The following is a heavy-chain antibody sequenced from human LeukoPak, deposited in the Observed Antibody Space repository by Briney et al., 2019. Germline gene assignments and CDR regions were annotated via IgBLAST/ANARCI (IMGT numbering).Heavy chain of an antibody. V-gene: IGHV4-34*01. CDR2: INHSGST. Sequence: TSETLSLTCAVYGGSFSGYYWSWIRQPPGKGLEWIGEINHSGSTNYNPSLKSRVTISVDTSKNQFSLKLSSVTAADTAVYYCARRRILSDSGFDYWGQGTLVTVSS. D-gene: IGHD2-15*01. CDR1: GGSFSGYY. J-gene: IGHJ4*02. CDR3: ARRRILSDSGFDY.